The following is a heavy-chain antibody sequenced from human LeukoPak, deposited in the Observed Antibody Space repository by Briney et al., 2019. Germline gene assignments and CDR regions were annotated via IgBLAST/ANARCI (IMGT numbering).Heavy chain of an antibody. CDR1: GGSISSGSYY. CDR2: IYYSGST. J-gene: IGHJ5*02. CDR3: ASAYYDFWSGYNNWFDP. Sequence: SQTLSLTCTVSGGSISSGSYYWSWIRQPPGKGLEWIGSIYYSGSTYYNPSLKSRVTISVDTSKNQFSLKLSSVTAADAAVYYCASAYYDFWSGYNNWFDPWGQGTLVTVS. D-gene: IGHD3-3*01. V-gene: IGHV4-39*01.